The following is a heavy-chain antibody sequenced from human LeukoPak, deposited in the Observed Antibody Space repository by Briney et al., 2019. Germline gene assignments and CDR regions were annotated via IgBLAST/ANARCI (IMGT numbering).Heavy chain of an antibody. CDR3: ARVTEDYFDY. CDR2: IYTSGST. CDR1: GGSISSYY. V-gene: IGHV4-4*07. Sequence: PSEALSLTCTVSGGSISSYYWSWIRQPAGKGLEWIGRIYTSGSTNYNPSLKSRVTISVDKSKNQFSLKLSSVTAADTAVYYCARVTEDYFDYWGQGTLVTVSS. J-gene: IGHJ4*02. D-gene: IGHD3-16*01.